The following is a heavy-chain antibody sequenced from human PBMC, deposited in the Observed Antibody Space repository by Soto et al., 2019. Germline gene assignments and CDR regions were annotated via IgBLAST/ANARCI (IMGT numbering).Heavy chain of an antibody. CDR1: GGSISSYY. CDR2: IYTSGST. CDR3: ARTYYSGYSYGYASYYYYGMDV. J-gene: IGHJ6*02. V-gene: IGHV4-4*07. Sequence: PSETLSLTCTVSGGSISSYYWSWIRQPAGKGLEWIGRIYTSGSTNYNPSLKSRVTMSVDTSKNQFSLKLSSVTAADTAVYYCARTYYSGYSYGYASYYYYGMDVWGQGTTVTVSS. D-gene: IGHD5-18*01.